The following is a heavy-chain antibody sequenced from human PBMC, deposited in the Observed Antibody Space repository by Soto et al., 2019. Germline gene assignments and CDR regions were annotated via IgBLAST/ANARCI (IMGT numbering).Heavy chain of an antibody. D-gene: IGHD6-6*01. CDR1: GFTFSNYG. CDR2: ISGSGGRT. V-gene: IGHV3-23*01. J-gene: IGHJ4*02. Sequence: EVHLLESGGGLVQPGGSLRLACAASGFTFSNYGMTWVRQAPGRGLEWVSAISGSGGRTFYADSLKGRFSISRDNSKNTLFLQMSSLRAGDTAVYYCAKGSSASEHDSPGHWGQGTLVTVSS. CDR3: AKGSSASEHDSPGH.